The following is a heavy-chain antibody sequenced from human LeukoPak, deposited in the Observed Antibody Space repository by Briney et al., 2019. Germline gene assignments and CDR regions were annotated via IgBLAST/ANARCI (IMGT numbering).Heavy chain of an antibody. Sequence: SETLSLTCTVSGVSVNTRVYYWDWIRHSPGKGLEWIGDVFSRGDTYFNPSFRSRATMSIDTSVNQFSLTLTSVTAADTAIYYCARHPARSNWFDPWGRGILVTVSS. CDR2: VFSRGDT. J-gene: IGHJ5*02. V-gene: IGHV4-39*01. CDR3: ARHPARSNWFDP. CDR1: GVSVNTRVYY.